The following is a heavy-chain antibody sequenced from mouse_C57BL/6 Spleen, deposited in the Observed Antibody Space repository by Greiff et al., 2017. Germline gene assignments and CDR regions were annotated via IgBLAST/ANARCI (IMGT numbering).Heavy chain of an antibody. Sequence: QVHVKQSGAELVKPGASVKISCKASGYAFSSYWMNWVKQRPGKGLEWIGQIYPGDGDTNYNGKFKGKATLTADKSSSTAYMQLSSLTSEDSAVYFCANYYYGSSPWFAYWGQGTLVTVSA. CDR2: IYPGDGDT. D-gene: IGHD1-1*01. V-gene: IGHV1-80*01. CDR1: GYAFSSYW. J-gene: IGHJ3*01. CDR3: ANYYYGSSPWFAY.